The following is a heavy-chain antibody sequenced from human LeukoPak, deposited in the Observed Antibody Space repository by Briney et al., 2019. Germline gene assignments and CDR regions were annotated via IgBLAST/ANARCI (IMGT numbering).Heavy chain of an antibody. CDR2: IYYSGST. V-gene: IGHV4-59*01. D-gene: IGHD2-15*01. J-gene: IGHJ5*02. CDR1: GGSISSYY. CDR3: ARGGSDIGGDWFDP. Sequence: PSETLSLTCTVSGGSISSYYWSWLRQPPGKGLEWIGYIYYSGSTNYNPSLKSRVTISVDTSKNQFSLKLSSVTAADTAVYYCARGGSDIGGDWFDPWGQGTLVTVSS.